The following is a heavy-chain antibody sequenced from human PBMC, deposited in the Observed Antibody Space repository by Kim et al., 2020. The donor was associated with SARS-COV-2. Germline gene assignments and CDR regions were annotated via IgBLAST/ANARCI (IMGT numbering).Heavy chain of an antibody. CDR2: ISGSGGST. Sequence: GGSLRLSCAASGFTFSSYAMSWVRQAPGKGLEWVSGISGSGGSTYYTDSVKGRFTISRDNSKNTLYLQMNSLRAEDTAVYYCAKAVAAAGTNYWGQGTLVTVSS. V-gene: IGHV3-23*01. CDR3: AKAVAAAGTNY. D-gene: IGHD6-13*01. J-gene: IGHJ4*02. CDR1: GFTFSSYA.